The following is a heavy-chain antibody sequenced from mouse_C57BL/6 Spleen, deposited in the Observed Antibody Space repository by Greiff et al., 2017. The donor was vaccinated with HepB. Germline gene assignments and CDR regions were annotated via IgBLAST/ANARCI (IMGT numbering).Heavy chain of an antibody. D-gene: IGHD1-1*01. V-gene: IGHV1-63*01. CDR1: GYTFTNYW. CDR2: IYPGGGYT. Sequence: VQLQQSGAELVRPGTSVKMSCKASGYTFTNYWIGWAKQRPGHGLEWIGDIYPGGGYTNYNEKFKGKATLTADKSSSTAYMQFSSLTSEDSAIYYCARRGGSSLYYFDYWGQGTTLTVSS. J-gene: IGHJ2*01. CDR3: ARRGGSSLYYFDY.